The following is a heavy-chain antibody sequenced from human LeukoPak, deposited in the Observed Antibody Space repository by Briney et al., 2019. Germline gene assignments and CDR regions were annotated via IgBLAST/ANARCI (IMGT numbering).Heavy chain of an antibody. CDR2: INSDGSST. V-gene: IGHV3-74*01. CDR3: ARGSDRVAVAGLNWFDP. D-gene: IGHD6-19*01. J-gene: IGHJ5*02. Sequence: GGSLRLSCAASGFTFSDYWMHWVRQAPGKGLVWVSRINSDGSSTRYADSVKGRFTISRDNAKNTLYLQMYSLRAEDTAVYYCARGSDRVAVAGLNWFDPWGQGTLVTVSS. CDR1: GFTFSDYW.